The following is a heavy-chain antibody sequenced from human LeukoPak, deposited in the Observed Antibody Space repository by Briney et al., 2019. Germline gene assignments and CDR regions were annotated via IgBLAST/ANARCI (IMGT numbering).Heavy chain of an antibody. Sequence: GGSLRLSCAASGFTFSSYSMNWVRQAPGKGLEWVSSISSSSSYIYYADSVKGRFTISRDNSKNTLYLQMNSLRAEDTAVYYCAISHYYDSSGYYSFDYWGQGTLVTVSS. D-gene: IGHD3-22*01. V-gene: IGHV3-21*01. CDR1: GFTFSSYS. CDR3: AISHYYDSSGYYSFDY. J-gene: IGHJ4*02. CDR2: ISSSSSYI.